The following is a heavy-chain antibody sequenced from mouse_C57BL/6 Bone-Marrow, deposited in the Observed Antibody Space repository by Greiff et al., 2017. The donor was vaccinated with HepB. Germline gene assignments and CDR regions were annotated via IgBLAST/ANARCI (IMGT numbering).Heavy chain of an antibody. J-gene: IGHJ3*01. D-gene: IGHD2-4*01. CDR3: ARDYDGAWFAY. CDR1: GYAFSSSW. CDR2: IYPGDGDT. Sequence: SGPELVKPGASVKISCKASGYAFSSSWMNWVKQRPGKGLEWIGRIYPGDGDTNYNGKFKGKATLTADKSSSTAYMQLSSLTSEDSAVYFCARDYDGAWFAYWGQGTLVTVSA. V-gene: IGHV1-82*01.